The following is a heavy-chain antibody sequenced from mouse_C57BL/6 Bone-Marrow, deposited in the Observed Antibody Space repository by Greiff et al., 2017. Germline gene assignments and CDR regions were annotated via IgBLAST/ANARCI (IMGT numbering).Heavy chain of an antibody. Sequence: EVMLVESGGGLVKPGGSLKLSCAASGFTFSSYTMSWVRQTPEKRLEWVATISGGGGNTYYPDSVKGRFTISRDNAKNTLYLQMSSLRSEDTALYYCARKGYGNYGYFDYWGQGTTLTVSS. J-gene: IGHJ2*01. CDR2: ISGGGGNT. CDR3: ARKGYGNYGYFDY. V-gene: IGHV5-9*01. CDR1: GFTFSSYT. D-gene: IGHD2-10*02.